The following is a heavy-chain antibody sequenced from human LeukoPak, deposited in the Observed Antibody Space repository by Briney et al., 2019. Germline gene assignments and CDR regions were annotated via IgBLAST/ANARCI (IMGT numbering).Heavy chain of an antibody. D-gene: IGHD3-10*01. CDR3: ARALWGSGSYPPFDY. CDR1: GGSFSGYY. V-gene: IGHV4-34*01. CDR2: INHSGGT. J-gene: IGHJ4*02. Sequence: SETLSLTCAVYGGSFSGYYWSWIRQPPGKGLEWIGEINHSGGTNYNPSLKSRVTISVDTSKNQFSLKLSSVTAADTAVYYCARALWGSGSYPPFDYWGQGTLVTVSS.